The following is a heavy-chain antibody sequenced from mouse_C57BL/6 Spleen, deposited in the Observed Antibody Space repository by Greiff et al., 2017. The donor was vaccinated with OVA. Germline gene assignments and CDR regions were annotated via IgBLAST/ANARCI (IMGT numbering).Heavy chain of an antibody. Sequence: EVQLQQSGPELVKPGASVKISCKASGYTFTDYYMNWVKQSHGKSLEWIGDINPNNGGTSYNQKFKGKATLTVDKSSSTAYMELRSLTSEDSAFYYCARPYYGSSWFAYWGQGTLVTVSA. CDR3: ARPYYGSSWFAY. V-gene: IGHV1-26*01. J-gene: IGHJ3*01. CDR2: INPNNGGT. D-gene: IGHD1-1*01. CDR1: GYTFTDYY.